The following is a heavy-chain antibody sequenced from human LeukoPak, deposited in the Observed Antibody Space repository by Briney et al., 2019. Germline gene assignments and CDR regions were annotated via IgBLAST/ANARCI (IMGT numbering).Heavy chain of an antibody. D-gene: IGHD2-8*01. CDR1: GFTFSNYE. V-gene: IGHV3-48*03. Sequence: GGSLRLSCAASGFTFSNYEMNWVRQAPGKGLEWVSYISSSGGTIYYADSVKGRFTIPRDNAKHSLYLQINSLRAEDTAVYYCARTSNNYFDYWGQGTLVTVSS. J-gene: IGHJ4*02. CDR2: ISSSGGTI. CDR3: ARTSNNYFDY.